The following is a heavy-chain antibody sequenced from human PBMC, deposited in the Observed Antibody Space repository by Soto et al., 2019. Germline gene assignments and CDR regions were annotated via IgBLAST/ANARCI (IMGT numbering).Heavy chain of an antibody. Sequence: PSETLSLTCTVSGGSISSSSYYWGWMRQPPGKGLEWIGNIYHSGSTYYNPSLKSRVTISVDTSKNQFSLKLTSVTAADTAVYYCARDKITGLFDYWGQGTLVTVSS. D-gene: IGHD2-8*02. CDR2: IYHSGST. CDR1: GGSISSSSYY. J-gene: IGHJ4*02. V-gene: IGHV4-39*02. CDR3: ARDKITGLFDY.